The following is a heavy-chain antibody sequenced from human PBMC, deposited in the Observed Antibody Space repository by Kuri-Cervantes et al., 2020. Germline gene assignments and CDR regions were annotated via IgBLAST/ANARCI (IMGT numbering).Heavy chain of an antibody. CDR1: GFTFSSYG. CDR3: ARGGAELLWFGEPSPVFDY. CDR2: IRYDGSNK. V-gene: IGHV3-30*02. Sequence: GESLKISCAASGFTFSSYGMHWVRQAPGKGLEWVAFIRYDGSNKYYADSVKGRFTISRDNAKNTLYLQMNSLRAEDTAVYYCARGGAELLWFGEPSPVFDYWGQGTLVTVSS. J-gene: IGHJ4*02. D-gene: IGHD3-10*01.